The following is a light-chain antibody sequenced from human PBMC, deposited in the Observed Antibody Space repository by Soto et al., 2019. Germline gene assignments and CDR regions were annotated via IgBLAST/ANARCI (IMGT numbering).Light chain of an antibody. J-gene: IGKJ2*01. Sequence: DIVMTQSPDSLASSLGERATINCKSSQSVLLSSNNLNYLAWHQQKPGQPPKLLIYWASTRASGVPDRFSGSGPGTDFTLTISRLQAEDVAVYYCQQFYSSPPTFGQGTKLEI. CDR1: QSVLLSSNNLNY. CDR2: WAS. CDR3: QQFYSSPPT. V-gene: IGKV4-1*01.